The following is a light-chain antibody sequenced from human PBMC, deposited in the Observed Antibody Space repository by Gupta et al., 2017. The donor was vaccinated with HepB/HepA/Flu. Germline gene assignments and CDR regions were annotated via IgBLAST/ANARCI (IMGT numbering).Light chain of an antibody. CDR1: SSNIGHDF. V-gene: IGLV1-51*02. CDR2: ENN. CDR3: GAWDRSLNAGV. J-gene: IGLJ2*01. Sequence: QSVLTQPPSVSAAPGQKVTISCSGGSSNIGHDFVSWYQHLPETAPKLLSYENNKRPSGIPDRISASKSGTSATLAITGLHTGDEADYYCGAWDRSLNAGVFGGGTKLTVL.